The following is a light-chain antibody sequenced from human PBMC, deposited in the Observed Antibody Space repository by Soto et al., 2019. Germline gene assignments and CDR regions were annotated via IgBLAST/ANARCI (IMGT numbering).Light chain of an antibody. CDR1: SSDVGGYNY. Sequence: HSALTQPRSVSGSPGQSVTISCTGTSSDVGGYNYVSWYQQHSGKAPKFMIYDVSKRPSGVPDRFSGSKSGNTASLTISGLQAEDEADYYCCSYAGSYRYVFGTGTKLTVL. V-gene: IGLV2-11*01. J-gene: IGLJ1*01. CDR3: CSYAGSYRYV. CDR2: DVS.